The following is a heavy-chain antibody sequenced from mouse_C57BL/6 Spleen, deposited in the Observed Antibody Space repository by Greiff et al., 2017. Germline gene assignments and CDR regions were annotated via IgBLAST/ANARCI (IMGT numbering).Heavy chain of an antibody. CDR2: IDPSDSYT. Sequence: VQLQQPGAELVMPGASVKLSCKASGYTFTSYWMHWVKQRPGQGLEWIGEIDPSDSYTNYNQKFKGKSTLTVDKSSSTAYMQRSSLTSEDSAVYYCVRGRYVRYFDVWGTGTTVTVSS. CDR1: GYTFTSYW. V-gene: IGHV1-69*01. J-gene: IGHJ1*03. CDR3: VRGRYVRYFDV. D-gene: IGHD2-10*02.